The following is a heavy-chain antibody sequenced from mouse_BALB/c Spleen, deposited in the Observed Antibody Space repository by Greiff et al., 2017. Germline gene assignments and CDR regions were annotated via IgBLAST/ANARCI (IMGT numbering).Heavy chain of an antibody. D-gene: IGHD6-5*01. CDR2: IYPGDGDT. CDR3: ARRPYCNWFAY. CDR1: GYAFSSYW. V-gene: IGHV1-80*01. J-gene: IGHJ3*01. Sequence: QVQLQQSGAELVRPGSSVKISCKASGYAFSSYWMNWVKQRPGQGLEWIGQIYPGDGDTNYNGKFKGKATLTADKSSSTAYMQLSSLTSEDSAVYFCARRPYCNWFAYWGQGTLVTVSA.